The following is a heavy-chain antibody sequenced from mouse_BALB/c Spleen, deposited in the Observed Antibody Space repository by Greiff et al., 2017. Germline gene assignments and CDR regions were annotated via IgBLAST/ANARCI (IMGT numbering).Heavy chain of an antibody. V-gene: IGHV4-1*02. CDR2: INPDSSTI. CDR1: GFDFSRYW. Sequence: EVQLVESGGGLVQPGGSLKLSCAASGFDFSRYWMSWVRQAPGKGLEWIGEINPDSSTINYTPSLKDKFIISRDNAKNTLYLQMSKVRSEDTALYYCARHGVRRYFDVWGAGTTVTVSS. J-gene: IGHJ1*01. D-gene: IGHD2-14*01. CDR3: ARHGVRRYFDV.